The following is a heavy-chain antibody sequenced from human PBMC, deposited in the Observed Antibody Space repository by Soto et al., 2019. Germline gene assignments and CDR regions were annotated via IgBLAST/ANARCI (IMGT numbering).Heavy chain of an antibody. J-gene: IGHJ5*02. CDR3: ARDIHDGFNHYFDT. Sequence: SETLSLTCVVSTGSITSYHWSCIRPFPGKGLEWIAYTAYTGNTNNYHALKSRATISIDTSENHLSLKLASINAADTVVYYCARDIHDGFNHYFDTWGQGTLVTVSS. V-gene: IGHV4-59*01. CDR2: TAYTGNT. CDR1: TGSITSYH. D-gene: IGHD1-26*01.